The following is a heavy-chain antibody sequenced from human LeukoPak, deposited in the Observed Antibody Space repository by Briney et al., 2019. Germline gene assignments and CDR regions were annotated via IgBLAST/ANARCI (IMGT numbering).Heavy chain of an antibody. CDR2: IYYSGST. J-gene: IGHJ6*02. CDR3: ARRYSSSWFEAGDYYYYYGMDV. CDR1: GGSISSYY. V-gene: IGHV4-59*08. Sequence: KTSETLSLTCTVSGGSISSYYCSWIRQPPGKGLEWIGYIYYSGSTNYNPSLKSRVTISVDTSKNQFSLKLSSVTAADTAVYYCARRYSSSWFEAGDYYYYYGMDVWGQGTTVTVSS. D-gene: IGHD6-13*01.